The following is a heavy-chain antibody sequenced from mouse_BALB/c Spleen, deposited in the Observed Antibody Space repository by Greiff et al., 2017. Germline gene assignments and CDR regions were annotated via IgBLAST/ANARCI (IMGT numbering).Heavy chain of an antibody. CDR1: GFTFSNYW. J-gene: IGHJ4*01. CDR3: TRRGYHYRYDEYYAMDY. Sequence: EVKLEESGGGLVQPGGSMKLSCVASGFTFSNYWMNWVRQSPEKGLEWVAEIRLKSNNYATHYAESVKGRFTISRDDSKSSVYLQMNNLRAEDTGIYYCTRRGYHYRYDEYYAMDYWGQGTSVTVSS. D-gene: IGHD2-14*01. CDR2: IRLKSNNYAT. V-gene: IGHV6-6*02.